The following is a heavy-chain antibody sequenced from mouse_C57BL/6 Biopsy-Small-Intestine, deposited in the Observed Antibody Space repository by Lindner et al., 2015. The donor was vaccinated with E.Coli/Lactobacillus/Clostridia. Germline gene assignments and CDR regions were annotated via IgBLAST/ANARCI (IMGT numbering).Heavy chain of an antibody. CDR2: ISSGSRTI. V-gene: IGHV5-17*01. Sequence: VQLQESGGGLVKPGGSLKLSCAASGFTFSDYGMHWVCQAPEKGLEWVAYISSGSRTIYYADTVKGRFTISRDNAKNTLFLQMTSLRSEDTAMYYCARGNDGSFDFWGQGTTLTVSS. D-gene: IGHD2-3*01. CDR1: GFTFSDYG. J-gene: IGHJ2*01. CDR3: ARGNDGSFDF.